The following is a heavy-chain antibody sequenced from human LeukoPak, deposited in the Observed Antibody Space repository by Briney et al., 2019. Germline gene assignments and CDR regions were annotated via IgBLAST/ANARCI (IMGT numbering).Heavy chain of an antibody. J-gene: IGHJ4*02. D-gene: IGHD3-9*01. V-gene: IGHV4-34*01. CDR1: GGSFSGYY. Sequence: SETLSLTCAVYGGSFSGYYWSWIRQPPGKGLEWIGEINHSGSTNYNPSLKSRVTISVDTSKNQFTLKLSSVTAADTAVYYCAASLRYFDYWGQGTLVTVSS. CDR2: INHSGST. CDR3: AASLRYFDY.